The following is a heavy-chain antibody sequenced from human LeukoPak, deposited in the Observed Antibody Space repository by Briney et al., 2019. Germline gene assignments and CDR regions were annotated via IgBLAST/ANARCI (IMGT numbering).Heavy chain of an antibody. CDR2: IYTSGST. CDR1: GGSISSGSYY. Sequence: SQTLSLTCTVSGGSISSGSYYWSWIRQPAGKGREWIGRIYTSGSTNYNPSLKSRVTISVDTSKNQFSLKLSSVTAADTAVYYCARDHEVVPAYYYMDVWGKGTTVTVSS. V-gene: IGHV4-61*02. D-gene: IGHD2-2*01. J-gene: IGHJ6*03. CDR3: ARDHEVVPAYYYMDV.